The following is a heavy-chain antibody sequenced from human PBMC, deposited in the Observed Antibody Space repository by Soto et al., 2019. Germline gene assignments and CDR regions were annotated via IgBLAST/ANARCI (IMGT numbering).Heavy chain of an antibody. CDR3: ARGSHYGSGSYTSFDY. Sequence: GESLKISCKGSGDSFTSYWIGWVRQMPGRGLEWMGIIYPGDSDTRYSPSFQGQVTISADMSISTAYLQWSSLRASDTALYYCARGSHYGSGSYTSFDYWGEGTLVTVSS. J-gene: IGHJ4*02. CDR1: GDSFTSYW. V-gene: IGHV5-51*01. D-gene: IGHD3-10*01. CDR2: IYPGDSDT.